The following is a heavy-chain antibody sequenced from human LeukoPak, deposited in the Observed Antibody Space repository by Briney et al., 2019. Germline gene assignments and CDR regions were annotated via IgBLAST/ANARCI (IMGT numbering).Heavy chain of an antibody. CDR2: IYPGDSET. CDR1: GYGFTTNW. V-gene: IGHV5-51*01. D-gene: IGHD5-18*01. J-gene: IGHJ4*02. Sequence: GESLKISCKGSGYGFTTNWIGWVRQMPGKGLEWMGIIYPGDSETRYSPSFQGQVTISADKSITTAYLQWSSLTASDTAMYYCVRSRGYSYGYSYYFDYWGQGTLVTVSS. CDR3: VRSRGYSYGYSYYFDY.